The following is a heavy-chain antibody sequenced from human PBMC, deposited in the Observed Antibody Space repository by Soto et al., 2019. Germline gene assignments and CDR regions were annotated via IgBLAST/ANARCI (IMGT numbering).Heavy chain of an antibody. V-gene: IGHV1-8*01. CDR3: ARGRASGSYYLLDY. J-gene: IGHJ4*02. D-gene: IGHD3-10*01. Sequence: ASGKVSCKASGDSFTTYDINWVRQATGHGLEWMGWINPNSGNIGYAQRFQGRVTMTRDTAIRTAYMEVSSLRSDDTAVYYCARGRASGSYYLLDYWGQGTLVTGSS. CDR2: INPNSGNI. CDR1: GDSFTTYD.